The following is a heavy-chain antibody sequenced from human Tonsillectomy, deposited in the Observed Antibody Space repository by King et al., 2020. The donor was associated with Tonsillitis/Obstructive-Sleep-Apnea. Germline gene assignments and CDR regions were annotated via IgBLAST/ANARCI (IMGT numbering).Heavy chain of an antibody. CDR2: MNWNGGST. CDR3: ARDPSCSRTSCYPSYFDY. Sequence: VQLVESGGGVVRPGGSLGLSCAASGFTFDDYGMSWVRQAPGKGLEWVSGMNWNGGSTGYADSVKGRFTISRDNAKNSLYLQMNSLRAEDTALYYCARDPSCSRTSCYPSYFDYWGQGTLVTVSS. J-gene: IGHJ4*02. CDR1: GFTFDDYG. D-gene: IGHD2-2*01. V-gene: IGHV3-20*04.